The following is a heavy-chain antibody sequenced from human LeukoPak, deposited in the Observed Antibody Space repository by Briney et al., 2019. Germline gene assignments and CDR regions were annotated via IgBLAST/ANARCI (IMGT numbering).Heavy chain of an antibody. CDR3: ARSTRDALHFDY. CDR1: GGTFSSYA. CDR2: ISAYNGNT. D-gene: IGHD1-1*01. Sequence: ASVKVSCKASGGTFSSYAISWVRQAPGQGLEWMGWISAYNGNTNYAQKLQGRVTMTTDTSTSTAYMELRSLRSDDTAVYYCARSTRDALHFDYWGQGTLVTVSS. J-gene: IGHJ4*02. V-gene: IGHV1-18*01.